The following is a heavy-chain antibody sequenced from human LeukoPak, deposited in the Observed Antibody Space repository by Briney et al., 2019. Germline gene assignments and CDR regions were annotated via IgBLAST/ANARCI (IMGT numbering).Heavy chain of an antibody. CDR1: GFPFSSHN. D-gene: IGHD6-19*01. CDR3: ARAIFSSGWYLVDY. CDR2: ITSSSNYI. V-gene: IGHV3-21*01. J-gene: IGHJ4*02. Sequence: GRSLRLSCAASGFPFSSHNMNWVRQAPGKGLEWVSYITSSSNYIYYADSVKGRFTISRDNAKNSLYLQMNSLRAEDTAVYYCARAIFSSGWYLVDYWGQGTLVTASS.